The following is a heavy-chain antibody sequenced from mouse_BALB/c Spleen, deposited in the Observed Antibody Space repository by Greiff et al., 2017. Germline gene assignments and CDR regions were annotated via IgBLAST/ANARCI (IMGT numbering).Heavy chain of an antibody. CDR3: ARHEWDFDY. CDR2: ISSGGSYT. CDR1: GFTFSSYG. Sequence: EVKLVESGGDLVKPGGSLKLSCAASGFTFSSYGMSWVRQTPEKRLEWVATISSGGSYTYYPDSVKGRFTISRDNAKNTLYLQMSSLKAEDTAMYYCARHEWDFDYWGQGTTLTVSS. V-gene: IGHV5-6*02. D-gene: IGHD1-3*01. J-gene: IGHJ2*01.